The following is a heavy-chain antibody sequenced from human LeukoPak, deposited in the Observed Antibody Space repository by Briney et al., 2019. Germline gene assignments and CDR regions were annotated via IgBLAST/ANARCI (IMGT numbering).Heavy chain of an antibody. CDR1: GFTFSSYS. Sequence: GGSLRLSCAASGFTFSSYSMNWVRQAPGKGLEWVSSISSSSSYIYYADSVKGRFTISRDSAKNSLYLQMNSLRAEDTAVYYCARDETYYYDSSGYYPPGDYWGQGTLVTVSS. J-gene: IGHJ4*02. V-gene: IGHV3-21*01. CDR3: ARDETYYYDSSGYYPPGDY. CDR2: ISSSSSYI. D-gene: IGHD3-22*01.